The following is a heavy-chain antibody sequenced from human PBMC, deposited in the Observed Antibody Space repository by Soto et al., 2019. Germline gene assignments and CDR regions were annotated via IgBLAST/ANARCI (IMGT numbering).Heavy chain of an antibody. CDR1: GGSISSDY. Sequence: QVQLQDSGPGLVKPSETLSLTCTVSGGSISSDYWSWIRQPPGKGLEWIGYVYYSGSTNYNASLKSRVTISVDTSKNQFSLKLSSVTAADTAVYYCARLSKVYGMDVWGKGTTVIVSS. V-gene: IGHV4-59*08. J-gene: IGHJ6*04. CDR3: ARLSKVYGMDV. CDR2: VYYSGST.